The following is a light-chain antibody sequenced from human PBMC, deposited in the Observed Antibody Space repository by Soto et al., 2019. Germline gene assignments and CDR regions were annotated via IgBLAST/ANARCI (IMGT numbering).Light chain of an antibody. CDR1: QSVSNNY. J-gene: IGKJ1*01. Sequence: EIVLTQSPGTLSLSPGERATLSCRASQSVSNNYLGWYQQKPGQAPRLLVYGASRRATGSPDRFSGSGSGTDFTLPISGLEAEDFAVYYCQQYGNSLPWTFGQGTKVEIK. CDR3: QQYGNSLPWT. CDR2: GAS. V-gene: IGKV3-20*01.